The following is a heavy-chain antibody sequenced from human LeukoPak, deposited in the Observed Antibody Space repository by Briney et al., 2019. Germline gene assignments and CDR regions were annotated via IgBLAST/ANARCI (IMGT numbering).Heavy chain of an antibody. Sequence: SGGSLRLSCAASGFTFSSYAMHWVRQAPGKGLEWVARMKYDGSVVSYADSVRGRFTISRDNAKNSLYLLMNSLRSEDTAVYFCARDFVLGQPLVALDPWGQGTLVTVSS. CDR2: MKYDGSVV. CDR1: GFTFSSYA. CDR3: ARDFVLGQPLVALDP. J-gene: IGHJ5*02. V-gene: IGHV3-7*01. D-gene: IGHD2-2*01.